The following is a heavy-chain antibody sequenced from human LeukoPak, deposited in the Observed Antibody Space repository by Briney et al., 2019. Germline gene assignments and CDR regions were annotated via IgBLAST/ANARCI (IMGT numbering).Heavy chain of an antibody. CDR3: ARDPVWFGELLSPLY. V-gene: IGHV1-3*01. Sequence: ASVKVPCKASGYTFTSYAMHWVRQAPGQRLEWMGWINAGNGNTKYSQKFQGRVTITRDTSASTAYMELSSLRSEDTAVYYCARDPVWFGELLSPLYWGQGTLVTVSS. D-gene: IGHD3-10*01. J-gene: IGHJ4*02. CDR1: GYTFTSYA. CDR2: INAGNGNT.